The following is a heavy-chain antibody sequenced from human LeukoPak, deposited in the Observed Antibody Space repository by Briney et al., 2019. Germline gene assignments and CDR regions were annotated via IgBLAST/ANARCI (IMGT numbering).Heavy chain of an antibody. CDR3: ARYEAVAGDFDY. CDR1: GFTFSSYS. J-gene: IGHJ4*02. D-gene: IGHD6-19*01. V-gene: IGHV3-21*01. CDR2: ISSSSSYI. Sequence: PGGSLRLSCAASGFTFSSYSMNWVRQAPGKGLEWVSSISSSSSYIYYADSVKGRFTISRDNAKNSLYLQMNSLRAEDTAVYYCARYEAVAGDFDYWGQGTLVTVSS.